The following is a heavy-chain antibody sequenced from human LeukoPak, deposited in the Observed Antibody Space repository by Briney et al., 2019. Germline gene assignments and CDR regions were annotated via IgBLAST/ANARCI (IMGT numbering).Heavy chain of an antibody. Sequence: GGSLRLSCAASGFTFSSYAMSWVRQAPGKGLEWVSYISSSGSTIYYADSVKGRFTISRDNAKNSLYLQMNSLRAEDTAVYYCARGSITIFGVVPGGTYNWFDPWGQGTLVTVSS. CDR3: ARGSITIFGVVPGGTYNWFDP. CDR2: ISSSGSTI. J-gene: IGHJ5*02. V-gene: IGHV3-48*03. D-gene: IGHD3-3*01. CDR1: GFTFSSYA.